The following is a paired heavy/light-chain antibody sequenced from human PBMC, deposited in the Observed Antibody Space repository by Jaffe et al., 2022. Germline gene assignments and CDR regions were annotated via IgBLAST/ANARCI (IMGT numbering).Light chain of an antibody. V-gene: IGLV2-11*01. Sequence: QSALTQPRSVSGSPGQSVTISCTGTSSDVGGFNSVSWYQQHPGKVPKLMIYDVFKRPSGVPDRFSGSKSGNTASLTISGLQAEDEADYYCCSYAGSYTFVFGTGTEVTVL. J-gene: IGLJ1*01. CDR3: CSYAGSYTFV. CDR2: DVF. CDR1: SSDVGGFNS.
Heavy chain of an antibody. CDR1: GFTFRSYE. V-gene: IGHV3-48*03. CDR2: ISGRGDNI. J-gene: IGHJ3*01. D-gene: IGHD3-16*01. Sequence: EVQLVESGGGLVQPGGSLRLSCAASGFTFRSYEINWVRQAPGKGLEWIAYISGRGDNINYADSVKGRFTISRDNAKNSLSLQMNSLRADDTAVYYCARDGGGDNYERGPYDGFDVWGQGAMVTVSS. CDR3: ARDGGGDNYERGPYDGFDV.